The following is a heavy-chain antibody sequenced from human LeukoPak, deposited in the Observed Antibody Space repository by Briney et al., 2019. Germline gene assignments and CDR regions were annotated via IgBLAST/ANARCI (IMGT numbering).Heavy chain of an antibody. CDR2: ISSSSSYI. CDR1: GFTFSSYS. Sequence: GGSLRLSCAASGFTFSSYSMNWVRQAPGKGLEWVSSISSSSSYIYYADSVKGRFTISRDNAKNSLYLQMNSLRAEDTAVYYCARTALWIQLWQTGFFDSWGQGTLVTVSS. V-gene: IGHV3-21*01. CDR3: ARTALWIQLWQTGFFDS. J-gene: IGHJ4*02. D-gene: IGHD5-18*01.